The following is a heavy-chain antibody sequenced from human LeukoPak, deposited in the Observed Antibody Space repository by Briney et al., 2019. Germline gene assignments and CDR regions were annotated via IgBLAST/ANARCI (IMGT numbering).Heavy chain of an antibody. D-gene: IGHD6-19*01. V-gene: IGHV3-23*01. Sequence: GGSLTLSCAPSGFTFTTYAINWVRHAPGKGLEWVSGISGGGDKAFYADSVNGRFTISRDNSKNTVSLQMSSLRAEDTALYYCAKDLALAGTGGGFDVWGQGTRVAVSS. CDR2: ISGGGDKA. J-gene: IGHJ3*01. CDR3: AKDLALAGTGGGFDV. CDR1: GFTFTTYA.